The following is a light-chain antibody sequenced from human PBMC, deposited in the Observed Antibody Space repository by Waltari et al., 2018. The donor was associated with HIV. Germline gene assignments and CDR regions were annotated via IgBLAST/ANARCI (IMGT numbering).Light chain of an antibody. Sequence: DIVMTHSPDLVAVSLGARATIGYNSSQTVLDSSNNKNYLAWYQQKLGQPPRLLIHWASTRESGVPDRFSGSGSGTDFTLTINSLQPEDVAIYYCQQYSNTPLTFGGGTIVEIK. CDR3: QQYSNTPLT. J-gene: IGKJ4*02. CDR1: QTVLDSSNNKNY. V-gene: IGKV4-1*01. CDR2: WAS.